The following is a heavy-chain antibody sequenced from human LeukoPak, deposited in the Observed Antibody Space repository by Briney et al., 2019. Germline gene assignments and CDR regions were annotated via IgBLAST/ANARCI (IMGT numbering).Heavy chain of an antibody. Sequence: GGSLRLSCAASGFTFSPYSMNWVRQAPGKGLEWVLSISGGSDYIFYADSVKGRFTFSRDNAKNSLFLQMHNLRAEDTAVYYCVRVGMNIHAMDVWGQGTTVTVSS. V-gene: IGHV3-21*01. CDR3: VRVGMNIHAMDV. D-gene: IGHD2/OR15-2a*01. J-gene: IGHJ6*02. CDR1: GFTFSPYS. CDR2: ISGGSDYI.